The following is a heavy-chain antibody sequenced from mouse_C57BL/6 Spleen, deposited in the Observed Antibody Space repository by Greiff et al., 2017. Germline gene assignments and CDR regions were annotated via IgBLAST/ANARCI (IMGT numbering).Heavy chain of an antibody. J-gene: IGHJ2*01. D-gene: IGHD3-3*01. CDR1: GYSITSGYY. CDR3: AGGGRGDY. Sequence: EVKLMESGPGLVKPSQSLSLTCSVTGYSITSGYYWNWIRQFPGNKLEWMGYISYDGSNNYNPSLKNRISITRDTSKNQFFLKLNSVTTEDTATYYCAGGGRGDYWGQGTTLTVSS. V-gene: IGHV3-6*01. CDR2: ISYDGSN.